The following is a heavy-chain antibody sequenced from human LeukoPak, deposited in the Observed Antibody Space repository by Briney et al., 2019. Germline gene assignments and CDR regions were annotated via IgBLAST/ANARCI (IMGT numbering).Heavy chain of an antibody. J-gene: IGHJ4*02. CDR2: IHGSGNT. V-gene: IGHV4-59*11. D-gene: IGHD2/OR15-2a*01. CDR3: ARMTSFFDFGY. CDR1: GVSMTSHY. Sequence: SETLSLTCTVSGVSMTSHYWTWVRQPPGRGLEWIGYIHGSGNTKYNPSLKSRVAISRDSSKSQFSLKLNSVAAADTGVYYCARMTSFFDFGYWGQETLVSVSS.